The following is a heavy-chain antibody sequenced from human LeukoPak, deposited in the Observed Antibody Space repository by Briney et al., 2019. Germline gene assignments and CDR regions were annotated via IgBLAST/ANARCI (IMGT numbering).Heavy chain of an antibody. Sequence: GRSLRLSRAASGFTFSSYGMHWVRQAPGKGLEWVAVISYDGSNKYYVDSVKGRFTISRDNSKNTLYLQMNSLRAEDTAVYYCVKVPRSGCCAFDIWGQGTMVTVSS. V-gene: IGHV3-30*18. D-gene: IGHD6-19*01. CDR1: GFTFSSYG. J-gene: IGHJ3*02. CDR2: ISYDGSNK. CDR3: VKVPRSGCCAFDI.